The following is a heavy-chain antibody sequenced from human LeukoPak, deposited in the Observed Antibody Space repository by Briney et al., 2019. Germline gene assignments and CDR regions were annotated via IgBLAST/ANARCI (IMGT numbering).Heavy chain of an antibody. CDR3: ARSKGGRGFDP. D-gene: IGHD3-16*01. CDR2: INHSGST. V-gene: IGHV4-34*01. J-gene: IGHJ5*02. CDR1: GGSFSGYY. Sequence: SETLSLTCAVYGGSFSGYYWSWICQPLGKGLEWIGEINHSGSTNYNPSLKSRVTISVDTSKNQFSLKLSSVTAADTAVYYCARSKGGRGFDPWGQGTLVTVSS.